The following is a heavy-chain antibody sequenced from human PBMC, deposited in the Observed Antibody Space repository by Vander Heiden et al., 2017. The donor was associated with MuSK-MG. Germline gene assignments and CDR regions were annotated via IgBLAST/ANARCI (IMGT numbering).Heavy chain of an antibody. CDR2: ISSSSSYI. Sequence: EVQLVASGGGLVKPGGSLRLSCAASAFTFSSYSMNWVRQAPGKGLEWVSSISSSSSYIYYADSVKGRFTISRDNAKNSLYLQMNSLRAEDTAVYYCARDMVGGVGYWGQGTLVTVSS. CDR1: AFTFSSYS. CDR3: ARDMVGGVGY. V-gene: IGHV3-21*01. D-gene: IGHD1-26*01. J-gene: IGHJ4*02.